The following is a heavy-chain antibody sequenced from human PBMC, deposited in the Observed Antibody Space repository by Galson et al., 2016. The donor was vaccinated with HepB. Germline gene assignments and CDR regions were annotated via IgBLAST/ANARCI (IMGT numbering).Heavy chain of an antibody. D-gene: IGHD3-3*01. CDR2: IYSSGNT. V-gene: IGHV4-31*03. CDR3: ARGLVNTIFGEVIHYYYYGMDV. Sequence: TLSLTCTVSGGSITSGGYYWSWIRQHPAKGLEWIGYIYSSGNTYYNPSLKSRITISLDTSRNRFSLKLTSVTAADTAVYYCARGLVNTIFGEVIHYYYYGMDVWGQGTTVTVSS. J-gene: IGHJ6*02. CDR1: GGSITSGGYY.